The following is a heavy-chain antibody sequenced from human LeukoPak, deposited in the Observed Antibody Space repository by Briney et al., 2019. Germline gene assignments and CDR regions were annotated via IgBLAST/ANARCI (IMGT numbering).Heavy chain of an antibody. CDR2: IYPGDSDT. Sequence: GEPLKISCKSSGYTFSNYWIGWVRQMPGKGLEWMGIIYPGDSDTRYSPSFEGQVSISADKSISTAYLQWSSLKASDTAMYYCARHTLMGTPSSPFDYWGQGTPVTVSS. V-gene: IGHV5-51*01. CDR1: GYTFSNYW. D-gene: IGHD2-8*01. J-gene: IGHJ4*02. CDR3: ARHTLMGTPSSPFDY.